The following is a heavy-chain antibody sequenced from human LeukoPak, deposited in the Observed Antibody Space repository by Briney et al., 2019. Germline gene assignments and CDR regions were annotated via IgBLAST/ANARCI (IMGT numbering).Heavy chain of an antibody. CDR2: IYYSGST. Sequence: PSQTLSLTCTVSGVSISSGDYYWSWLRQPPGKGLEWIGYIYYSGSTYYNPSLKSRVTISVDTSKNQFSLKLSSVTAADTAVYYCARSGYYTTTDYWGQGTLVTVSS. J-gene: IGHJ4*02. V-gene: IGHV4-30-4*01. CDR3: ARSGYYTTTDY. D-gene: IGHD3-3*01. CDR1: GVSISSGDYY.